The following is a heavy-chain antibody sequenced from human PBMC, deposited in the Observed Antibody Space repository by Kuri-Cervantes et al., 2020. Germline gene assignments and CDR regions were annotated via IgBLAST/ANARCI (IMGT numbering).Heavy chain of an antibody. D-gene: IGHD3-22*01. CDR1: GYTFTSYY. Sequence: ASVKVSCKVSGYTFTSYYMHWVRQAPGQGLEWMGIINPSGGSTSYAQKFQGRVTMTRDTSTSTVYMELSSLRSEDTAVYYCARVDHYYDSSGWVFDYWGQRTLVTVSS. V-gene: IGHV1-46*01. CDR2: INPSGGST. J-gene: IGHJ4*02. CDR3: ARVDHYYDSSGWVFDY.